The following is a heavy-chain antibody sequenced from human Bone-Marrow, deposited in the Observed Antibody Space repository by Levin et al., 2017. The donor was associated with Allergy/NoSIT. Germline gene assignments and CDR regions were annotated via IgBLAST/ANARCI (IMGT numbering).Heavy chain of an antibody. CDR3: ARAQEWPSLSYGMDV. V-gene: IGHV4-30-4*01. Sequence: SETLSLTCTVSGGSISSGDYYWSWIRQPPGKGLEWIGYIYYSGSTYYNPSLKSRVTISVDTSKNQFSLKLSSVTAADTAVYYCARAQEWPSLSYGMDVWGQGTTVTVSS. J-gene: IGHJ6*02. D-gene: IGHD3-3*01. CDR1: GGSISSGDYY. CDR2: IYYSGST.